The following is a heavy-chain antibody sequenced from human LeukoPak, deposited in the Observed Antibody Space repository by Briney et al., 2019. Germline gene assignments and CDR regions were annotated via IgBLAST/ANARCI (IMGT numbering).Heavy chain of an antibody. CDR2: MNPNSGNT. J-gene: IGHJ5*02. D-gene: IGHD3-3*01. V-gene: IGHV1-8*01. CDR1: GYTFTSYD. CDR3: ARGRSRFLEWLTINWFDP. Sequence: ASVKVSCTASGYTFTSYDINWVRQATGQGLEWMGWMNPNSGNTGYAQKFQGRVTMTRNTSISTAYMELSSLRSEDTAVYYCARGRSRFLEWLTINWFDPWGQGTLVTVSS.